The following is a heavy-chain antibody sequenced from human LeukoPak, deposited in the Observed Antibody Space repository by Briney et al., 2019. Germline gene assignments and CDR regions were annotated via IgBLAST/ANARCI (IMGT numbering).Heavy chain of an antibody. D-gene: IGHD6-19*01. J-gene: IGHJ4*02. CDR1: GFTFSSYS. CDR2: ISSSGSTI. Sequence: PGGSLRLSCAASGFTFSSYSMNWVRQAPGKGLEWVSYISSSGSTIYYADSVKGRFTISRDNAKNSLYLQMNSLRGEDTAVYYCTRVLYSSGWYGDHYWGQGTLVTVSS. V-gene: IGHV3-48*01. CDR3: TRVLYSSGWYGDHY.